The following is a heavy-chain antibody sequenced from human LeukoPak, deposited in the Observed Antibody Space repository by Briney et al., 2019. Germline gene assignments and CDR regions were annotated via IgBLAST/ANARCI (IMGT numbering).Heavy chain of an antibody. Sequence: GGSLRLSCAASGFTFSNFAMHWVRQAPGKGLEWVAVIWYAGTSKYYADSVKGRFTISRDNSNNTLYLQMNNLGPEDTAVYYCARVPASVYALDIWGQGTMVTISS. CDR2: IWYAGTSK. V-gene: IGHV3-33*08. CDR3: ARVPASVYALDI. CDR1: GFTFSNFA. D-gene: IGHD2-2*01. J-gene: IGHJ3*02.